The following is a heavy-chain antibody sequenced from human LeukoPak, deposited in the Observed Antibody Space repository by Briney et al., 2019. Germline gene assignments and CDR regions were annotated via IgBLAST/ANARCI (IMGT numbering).Heavy chain of an antibody. Sequence: SETLSLTCSVSGGSISSSSYYWGWIRQPPGKGLEWIGSIFYTGSTDYNPSLKSRVTISVDTSKNQFSLKLSSVTAADTAVYYCARDDMVRGVTDYWGQGTLVTVSS. CDR2: IFYTGST. D-gene: IGHD3-10*01. CDR1: GGSISSSSYY. CDR3: ARDDMVRGVTDY. V-gene: IGHV4-39*07. J-gene: IGHJ4*02.